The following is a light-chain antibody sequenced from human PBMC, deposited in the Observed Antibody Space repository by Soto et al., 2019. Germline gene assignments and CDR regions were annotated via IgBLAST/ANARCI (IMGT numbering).Light chain of an antibody. V-gene: IGKV3-15*01. J-gene: IGKJ1*01. CDR2: DAS. CDR1: QSVSSN. Sequence: EIVMTQSPATLSVSPGESATLSCRASQSVSSNLAWHQQKPGQAPRILMYDASTRATGVPTRFSGSRSGAEFTLTITNLQSEDFAVYYCQQYDNLPPWTFGQGTKVDIK. CDR3: QQYDNLPPWT.